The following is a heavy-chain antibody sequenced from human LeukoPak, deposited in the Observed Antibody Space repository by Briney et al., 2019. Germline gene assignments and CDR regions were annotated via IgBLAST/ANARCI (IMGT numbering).Heavy chain of an antibody. CDR3: GRDLGSGYLGTPFRFDY. V-gene: IGHV3-7*01. J-gene: IGHJ4*02. Sequence: GGSLRLSCAASGFTFSSYWMSWVRQAPGKGLEWVANIKQDGSEKYYVDSVKGRFTISRDNAKNSLYLQMNSLRAEDTAVYYCGRDLGSGYLGTPFRFDYGGQGTLVTASS. CDR2: IKQDGSEK. CDR1: GFTFSSYW. D-gene: IGHD6-13*01.